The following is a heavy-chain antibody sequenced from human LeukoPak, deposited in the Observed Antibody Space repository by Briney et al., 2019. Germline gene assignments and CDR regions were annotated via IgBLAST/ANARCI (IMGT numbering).Heavy chain of an antibody. J-gene: IGHJ4*02. CDR3: ARRLRRNYFDY. CDR1: GFTFSSYG. CDR2: ISSSGSTI. V-gene: IGHV3-48*04. D-gene: IGHD4-17*01. Sequence: GGSLRLSCAASGFTFSSYGMHWVRQAPGKGLEWVSYISSSGSTIYYADSVKGRFTISRDNAKNSLYLQMNSLRAEDTAVYYCARRLRRNYFDYWGQGTLVTVSS.